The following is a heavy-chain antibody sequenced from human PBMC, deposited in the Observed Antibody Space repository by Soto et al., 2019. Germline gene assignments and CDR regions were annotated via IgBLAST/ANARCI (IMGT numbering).Heavy chain of an antibody. CDR1: GLIFSNYK. Sequence: GGSLRLSCAASGLIFSNYKMHWVRQAPGKGLVWVSRISTDGSVTDYADSVKGRFTVSRDNAKNTLYLQMNSLRAEDKAVYYCARDTDGLHYWGQGTLVTVSS. V-gene: IGHV3-74*01. CDR3: ARDTDGLHY. CDR2: ISTDGSVT. J-gene: IGHJ4*02.